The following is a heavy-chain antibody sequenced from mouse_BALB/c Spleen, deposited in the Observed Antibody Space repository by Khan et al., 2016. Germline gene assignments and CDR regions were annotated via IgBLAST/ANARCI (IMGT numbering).Heavy chain of an antibody. CDR3: PRARDDPYYAMDY. D-gene: IGHD2-12*01. V-gene: IGHV9-3*02. CDR1: GYTFTNYG. Sequence: QIQLVQSGPELKKPGETVKISCKASGYTFTNYGMNWVKQAPGKGLKWMGWINTNTGETTYAEEFKGRFAFSLDASASTAYLQINNLKNEDSATXFGPRARDDPYYAMDYCGQGTSVTVSS. J-gene: IGHJ4*01. CDR2: INTNTGET.